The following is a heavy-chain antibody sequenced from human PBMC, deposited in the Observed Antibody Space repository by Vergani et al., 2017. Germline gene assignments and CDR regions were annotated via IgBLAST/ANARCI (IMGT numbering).Heavy chain of an antibody. V-gene: IGHV1-69*18. CDR2: IIPIFGTA. Sequence: QVQLVQSGAEVKKPGSSVKVSCKASGGTFSSYAISWVRQAPGQGLEWMGRIIPIFGTANYAQKFQGRVTITADESTSTAYMELRSLRSEDTAVYYCASGCRGYDFWSGYYTRYYYYGMDVWGQGTTVTVSS. D-gene: IGHD3-3*01. CDR1: GGTFSSYA. CDR3: ASGCRGYDFWSGYYTRYYYYGMDV. J-gene: IGHJ6*02.